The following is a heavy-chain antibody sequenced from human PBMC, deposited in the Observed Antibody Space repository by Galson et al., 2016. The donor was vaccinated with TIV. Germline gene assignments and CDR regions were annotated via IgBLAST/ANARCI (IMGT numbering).Heavy chain of an antibody. CDR3: ARDGGNAWEYVC. CDR2: IGRGANFR. V-gene: IGHV3-48*03. D-gene: IGHD1-26*01. Sequence: SLRLSCAASGFAVSSYEMNWVRQAPGKGLEWLSYIGRGANFRDYSDAVKGRFTVSEDNTTNSMYLQMSSLRAEDTGVYYCARDGGNAWEYVCWGQGALVTASP. J-gene: IGHJ1*01. CDR1: GFAVSSYE.